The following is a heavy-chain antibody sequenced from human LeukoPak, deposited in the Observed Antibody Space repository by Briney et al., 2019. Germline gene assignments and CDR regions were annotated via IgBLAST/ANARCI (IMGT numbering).Heavy chain of an antibody. CDR1: GDSISSGNYY. CDR2: IYTSGST. J-gene: IGHJ4*02. CDR3: ARRRRGYFDY. V-gene: IGHV4-61*02. Sequence: SQTLSLTCAVSGDSISSGNYYWSWIRQPAGKGLEWIGRIYTSGSTKYNPSLKSRVTISVDRSKNQFSLTLTSVTAADTAMYYCARRRRGYFDYWGQGTLVTVSS.